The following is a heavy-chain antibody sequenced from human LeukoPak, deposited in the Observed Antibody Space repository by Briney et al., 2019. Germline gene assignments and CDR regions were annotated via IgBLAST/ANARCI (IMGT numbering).Heavy chain of an antibody. CDR1: GYSFTSYW. D-gene: IGHD3-9*01. CDR2: IDPSDSYT. Sequence: GESLRISCKGSGYSFTSYWISWGRQMPGKGLEWMGRIDPSDSYTNYSPCFQGHVTISADKSISTAYLQWSSLKASDTAMYYCARYYDILTGPFDYWGQGTLVTVSS. V-gene: IGHV5-10-1*01. J-gene: IGHJ4*02. CDR3: ARYYDILTGPFDY.